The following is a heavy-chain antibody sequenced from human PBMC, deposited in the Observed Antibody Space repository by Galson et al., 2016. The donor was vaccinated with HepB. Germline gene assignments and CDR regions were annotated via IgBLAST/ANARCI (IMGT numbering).Heavy chain of an antibody. Sequence: SCKASGYSFTTYYMHWVRQAPGQGLEWMGVVNPSGGSPSFAQKFQGRATMTSDTSTTTVYMELSSLRSEDTAVYFCARPHWGGYYFEYWGQGSLVTVSS. D-gene: IGHD3-3*01. CDR2: VNPSGGSP. CDR3: ARPHWGGYYFEY. V-gene: IGHV1-46*03. J-gene: IGHJ4*02. CDR1: GYSFTTYY.